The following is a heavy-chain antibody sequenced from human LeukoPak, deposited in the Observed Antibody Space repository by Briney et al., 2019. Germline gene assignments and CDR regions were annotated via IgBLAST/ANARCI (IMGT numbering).Heavy chain of an antibody. V-gene: IGHV3-53*04. J-gene: IGHJ6*02. CDR1: GFTVSSNY. D-gene: IGHD4-23*01. CDR2: IYSDGST. Sequence: GGSLRLSCAASGFTVSSNYMSWVRQAPGKGLEWVSVIYSDGSTYYADSVKGRFTISRHNSKNTLYLQMNSLRAEDTAVYYCAGPTVVASGEYYYYYGMDVWGQGTTVTVSS. CDR3: AGPTVVASGEYYYYYGMDV.